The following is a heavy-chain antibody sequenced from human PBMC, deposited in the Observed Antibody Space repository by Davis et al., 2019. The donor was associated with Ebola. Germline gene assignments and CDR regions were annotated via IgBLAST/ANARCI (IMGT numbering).Heavy chain of an antibody. CDR1: GFTVSNNY. CDR3: ARGDMTYYYDSSGYSVFRYFDY. Sequence: GGSLRLSCAASGFTVSNNYISWVRQAPGKGLQWVLFIYSDNSTHYADSVKGRFTISRDNPKNTLYLQMNSLRAEDTAVYYCARGDMTYYYDSSGYSVFRYFDYWGQGTLVTVSS. V-gene: IGHV3-66*01. J-gene: IGHJ4*02. CDR2: IYSDNST. D-gene: IGHD3-22*01.